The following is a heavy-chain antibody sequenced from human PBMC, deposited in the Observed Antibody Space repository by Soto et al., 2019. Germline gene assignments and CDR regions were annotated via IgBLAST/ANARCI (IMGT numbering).Heavy chain of an antibody. CDR1: GGSFNSHS. D-gene: IGHD4-17*01. Sequence: QVQLVQSGADVKKPGSSVRVSCKASGGSFNSHSFSWVRQAPGQGLEWVGTIIPIFNTSTYAERFQGRVTITADASTSIAYMDLSSLTSQDSAVYYCATDDTVMVGADRAFDIWGQGTMVTVSS. CDR2: IIPIFNTS. CDR3: ATDDTVMVGADRAFDI. V-gene: IGHV1-69*18. J-gene: IGHJ3*02.